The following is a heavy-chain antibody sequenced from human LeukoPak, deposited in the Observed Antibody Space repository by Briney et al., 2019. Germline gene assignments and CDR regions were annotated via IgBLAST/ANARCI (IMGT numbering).Heavy chain of an antibody. CDR2: IRYDGGVE. CDR3: AKDSGDYADYAVIDY. V-gene: IGHV3-30*02. Sequence: GGSLRLSCAASGCTFSSYGIHWGCQAPGKGLEWVAFIRYDGGVEYYADSVKGRFTISRDNSKNTLYLQMNSLRTEDTAVYYCAKDSGDYADYAVIDYWGQGTLVTVSS. D-gene: IGHD4-17*01. J-gene: IGHJ4*02. CDR1: GCTFSSYG.